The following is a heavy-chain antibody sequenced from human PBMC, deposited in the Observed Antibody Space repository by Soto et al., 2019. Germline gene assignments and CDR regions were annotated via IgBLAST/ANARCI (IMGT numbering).Heavy chain of an antibody. J-gene: IGHJ4*02. V-gene: IGHV3-23*01. CDR3: AKDHGTRIAAAGTGY. CDR1: GLTFSSYA. CDR2: ISGSGGST. Sequence: GRSLRLSCAASGLTFSSYAMSWVRQAPEKGLEWVSAISGSGGSTYYADSVKGRFTISRDNSKNTLYLQMNSLRAEDTAVYYCAKDHGTRIAAAGTGYWGQGTLVTVSS. D-gene: IGHD6-13*01.